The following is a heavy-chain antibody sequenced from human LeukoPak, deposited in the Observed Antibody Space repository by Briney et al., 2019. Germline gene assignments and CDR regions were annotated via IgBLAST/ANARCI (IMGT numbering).Heavy chain of an antibody. J-gene: IGHJ4*02. CDR1: GGSISNSNYY. D-gene: IGHD2/OR15-2a*01. V-gene: IGHV4-39*01. CDR2: IYYSGDT. CDR3: ARHENIIIVPTAHASDY. Sequence: SVTLSLTCTVSGGSISNSNYYWGWIRQPPGKGLEWIGTIYYSGDTYYNPSLESRASISVDTSKNRFSLKLNSVTDADTAVYFCARHENIIIVPTAHASDYWGQGTLVTVSS.